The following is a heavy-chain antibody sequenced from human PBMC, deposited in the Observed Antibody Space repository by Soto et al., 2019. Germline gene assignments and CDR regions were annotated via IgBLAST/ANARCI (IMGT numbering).Heavy chain of an antibody. CDR2: IYYSGST. CDR1: GGSISSYY. Sequence: QVQLQESGPGLVKPSETLSLTCTVSGGSISSYYWSWIRQPPGQGLEWIGYIYYSGSTNYNPSLTSRVTISVDTSKNQFSRKLSSVTAADTAVYYCARLEYSSGWYRFGYWGQGTLVTVSS. CDR3: ARLEYSSGWYRFGY. V-gene: IGHV4-59*01. J-gene: IGHJ4*02. D-gene: IGHD6-19*01.